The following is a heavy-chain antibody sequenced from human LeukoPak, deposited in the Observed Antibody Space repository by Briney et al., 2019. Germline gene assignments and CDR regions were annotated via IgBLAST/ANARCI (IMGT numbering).Heavy chain of an antibody. Sequence: SETLSLTCTVSGGSISSYYWSWIRQPPGKGLEWIGYIYYSGSTNYNPSPKSRVTISVDTSKNQFSLKLSSVTAADTAVYYCARLVDILTGSGYMDVWGKGTTVTISS. D-gene: IGHD3-9*01. CDR2: IYYSGST. V-gene: IGHV4-59*01. J-gene: IGHJ6*03. CDR3: ARLVDILTGSGYMDV. CDR1: GGSISSYY.